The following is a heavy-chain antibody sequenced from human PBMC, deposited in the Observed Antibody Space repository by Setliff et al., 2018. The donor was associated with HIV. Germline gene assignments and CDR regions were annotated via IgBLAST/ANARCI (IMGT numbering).Heavy chain of an antibody. CDR1: GGSFSGYY. D-gene: IGHD5-18*01. V-gene: IGHV4-34*01. J-gene: IGHJ6*03. CDR2: INHSGST. CDR3: ARGAIQLWLRSYYYMDV. Sequence: PSETLSLTCAVYGGSFSGYYWNWIRQPPGKGPEWIGEINHSGSTNYNPSLKSRVTISVDTSKNQFSLKLSSVTAADTAVYYCARGAIQLWLRSYYYMDVWGKGTTITVSS.